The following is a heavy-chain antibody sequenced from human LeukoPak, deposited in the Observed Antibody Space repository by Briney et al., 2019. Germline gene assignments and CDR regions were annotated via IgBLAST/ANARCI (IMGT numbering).Heavy chain of an antibody. Sequence: SGGSLRLSCAASGFTFSSYGMHWVRQAPGKGLEWVAVIWYDGSNKYYADSVKGRFTISRDNSKNTLYLQMNSLRAEDTAVYYCAKKKGYCSGGGCYVDYWGQGTLVTVSS. V-gene: IGHV3-33*06. J-gene: IGHJ4*02. CDR2: IWYDGSNK. CDR3: AKKKGYCSGGGCYVDY. CDR1: GFTFSSYG. D-gene: IGHD2-15*01.